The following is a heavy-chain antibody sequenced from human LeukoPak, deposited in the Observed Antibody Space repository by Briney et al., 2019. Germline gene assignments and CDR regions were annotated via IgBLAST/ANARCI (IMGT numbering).Heavy chain of an antibody. Sequence: GGSLRLSCAASGFPLSSYSINWVRQAPGKGLEWVSYISSSGSAIYYVDSVKGRFTISRDNAKNSLYLQMNSLGAEDTAVYYCASSPRGYQLLEPAYWGQGTLVAVSS. CDR3: ASSPRGYQLLEPAY. J-gene: IGHJ4*02. CDR1: GFPLSSYS. V-gene: IGHV3-48*04. D-gene: IGHD2-2*01. CDR2: ISSSGSAI.